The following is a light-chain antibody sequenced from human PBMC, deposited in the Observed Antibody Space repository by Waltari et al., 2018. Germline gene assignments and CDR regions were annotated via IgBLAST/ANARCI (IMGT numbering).Light chain of an antibody. CDR2: INSDGSH. V-gene: IGLV4-69*01. J-gene: IGLJ3*02. CDR1: SGHSSNI. CDR3: QTGGHGTWV. Sequence: QLVLTQSPSASASLGASVKLTCTLDSGHSSNIVAWLQQQPEEGPRYLMKINSDGSHSMGDEIPDRFSGSSSGAERYLTISSVQSEDEADYYCQTGGHGTWVFGGGTKLTVL.